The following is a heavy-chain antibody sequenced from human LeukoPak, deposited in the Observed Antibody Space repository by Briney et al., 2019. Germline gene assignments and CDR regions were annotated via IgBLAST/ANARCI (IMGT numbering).Heavy chain of an antibody. Sequence: PGGSLRLSCAASGFTFSSYAMSWVRQAPGKGLEWVSAISGSGGSTYYADSVKGRFTISRDNSKNTLYLQMNSLRAEDTAVYYCAPFWGANSWYNGSAPGGQEPLVTVSS. CDR2: ISGSGGST. CDR1: GFTFSSYA. D-gene: IGHD4/OR15-4a*01. J-gene: IGHJ5*02. V-gene: IGHV3-23*01. CDR3: APFWGANSWYNGSAP.